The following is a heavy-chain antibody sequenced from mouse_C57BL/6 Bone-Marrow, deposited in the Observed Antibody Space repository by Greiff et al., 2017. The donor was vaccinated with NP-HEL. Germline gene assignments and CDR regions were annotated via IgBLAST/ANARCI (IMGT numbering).Heavy chain of an antibody. Sequence: VQLQQPGAELVKPGASVKMSCKASGYTFTSYWLTWVKQRPGQGLEWIGDIYPGSGSTNYNEKFKSKATLTVDTSSSTAYMQLSSLTSEDSAVYYCARPLITTVVAHWYFDVWGTGTTVTVSS. D-gene: IGHD1-1*01. J-gene: IGHJ1*03. V-gene: IGHV1-55*01. CDR3: ARPLITTVVAHWYFDV. CDR1: GYTFTSYW. CDR2: IYPGSGST.